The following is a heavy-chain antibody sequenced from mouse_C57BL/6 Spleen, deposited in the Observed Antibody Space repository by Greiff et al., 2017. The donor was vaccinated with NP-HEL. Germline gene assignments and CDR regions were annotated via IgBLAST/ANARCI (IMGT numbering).Heavy chain of an antibody. V-gene: IGHV1-82*01. Sequence: VQLQQSGPELVKPGASVKISCKASGYAFSSSWMNWVKQRPGKGLEWIGRIYPGDGDTNYNGKFKGKATLTADKSSSTAYMQLSSLTSEGAAVCGGERGRGDDRNDEYARDYGGKGAAVNVSS. CDR2: IYPGDGDT. D-gene: IGHD2-14*01. J-gene: IGHJ4*01. CDR3: ERGRGDDRNDEYARDY. CDR1: GYAFSSSW.